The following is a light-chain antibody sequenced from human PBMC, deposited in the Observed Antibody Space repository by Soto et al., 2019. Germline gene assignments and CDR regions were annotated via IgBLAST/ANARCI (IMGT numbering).Light chain of an antibody. CDR2: DDN. J-gene: IGLJ1*01. Sequence: QSVLTQPPSVSAAPGQKVTISCSGSSSNIGGNSVSWYQQLPGTAPKLLIYDDNKRPSGIPDRFSGSKSGTSATLGITGFQTGDEADYYCGSWDSSLSAYVFENGTKVIVL. CDR3: GSWDSSLSAYV. CDR1: SSNIGGNS. V-gene: IGLV1-51*01.